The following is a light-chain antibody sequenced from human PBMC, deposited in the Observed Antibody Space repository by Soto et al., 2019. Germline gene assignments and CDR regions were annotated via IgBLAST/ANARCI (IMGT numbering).Light chain of an antibody. CDR1: QSIRDN. Sequence: EIVMTQSPATLSVSPGERAIVSCRASQSIRDNLAWYQQTPGRAPRLLIYGASIRAAGVPARFSGSGSGTEFTLTIGGLQSEDFAVYYCQQYDYWPPYPFGQGTKVEIK. V-gene: IGKV3-15*01. CDR2: GAS. J-gene: IGKJ2*01. CDR3: QQYDYWPPYP.